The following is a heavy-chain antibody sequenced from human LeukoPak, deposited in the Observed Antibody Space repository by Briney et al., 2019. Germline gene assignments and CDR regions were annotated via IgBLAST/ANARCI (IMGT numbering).Heavy chain of an antibody. J-gene: IGHJ5*02. CDR3: ARGRGYYYGSGSLNWFDP. V-gene: IGHV1-8*01. Sequence: ASVKVSCKASGYTFTSYDINWVRQATGQGLEWMGWMNPNSGNTGYAQKLQGRVTMTRNTSISTAYMELSSLRSEDTAVYYCARGRGYYYGSGSLNWFDPWGQGTLVTVSS. CDR1: GYTFTSYD. CDR2: MNPNSGNT. D-gene: IGHD3-10*01.